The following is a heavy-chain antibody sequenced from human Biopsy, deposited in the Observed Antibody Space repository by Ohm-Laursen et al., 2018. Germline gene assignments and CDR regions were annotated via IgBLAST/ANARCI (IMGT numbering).Heavy chain of an antibody. CDR1: GDSFTSYA. J-gene: IGHJ5*02. Sequence: GASVKVSCKPSGDSFTSYAIGWVRQAPGQGLEWMGGIIPIPNVATYAQKFQGRITITADESTSTAYTELNSLTSDDTAVYFCARGEGSSWFDPWGHGTLVTVSS. D-gene: IGHD1-26*01. CDR2: IIPIPNVA. CDR3: ARGEGSSWFDP. V-gene: IGHV1-69*10.